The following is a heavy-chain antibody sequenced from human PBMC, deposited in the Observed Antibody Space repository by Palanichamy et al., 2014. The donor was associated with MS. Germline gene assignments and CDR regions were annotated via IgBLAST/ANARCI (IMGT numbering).Heavy chain of an antibody. V-gene: IGHV3-23*01. CDR1: GFTFSSYA. CDR2: ITGSGSNT. J-gene: IGHJ4*02. CDR3: AKGGPPKKVAFDY. Sequence: EVQLLESGGGLGTAWGVPSRLSCAASGFTFSSYALSWVRQAPGKGLEWVSGITGSGSNTYYADSVKGRFTISRDSSKNTLFLHMNTLRADDTAVYFCAKGGPPKKVAFDYWGQGTLVTVSS.